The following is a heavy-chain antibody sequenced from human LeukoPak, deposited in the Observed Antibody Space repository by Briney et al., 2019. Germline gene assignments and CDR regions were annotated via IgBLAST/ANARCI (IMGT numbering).Heavy chain of an antibody. CDR1: GFTFSSYA. D-gene: IGHD2-2*01. V-gene: IGHV3-23*01. CDR2: IVNNGGTT. CDR3: AKDRGVGVAGQAPYGMDV. J-gene: IGHJ6*02. Sequence: GGSLRLSCAASGFTFSSYAMSWVRQAPGKGLEWVSAIVNNGGTTYYADSVKGRFTISRDNSKNTLYLQMNNLRAEDTAVYYCAKDRGVGVAGQAPYGMDVWGQGTTVTVSS.